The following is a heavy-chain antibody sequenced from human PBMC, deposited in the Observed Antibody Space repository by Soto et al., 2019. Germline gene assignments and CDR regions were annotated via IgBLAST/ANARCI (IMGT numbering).Heavy chain of an antibody. CDR3: ARETGVMIPVKGEFEF. CDR2: ISANNGKT. V-gene: IGHV1-18*01. J-gene: IGHJ4*02. CDR1: GYSFTTYS. D-gene: IGHD2-21*01. Sequence: ASVKVSCKASGYSFTTYSITWVRQAPGQGLEWMGWISANNGKTKYAEKFQDRVIMTTDTSTSTAYPEVRSLTSDDTAVYYCARETGVMIPVKGEFEFWGQGTLVTVSS.